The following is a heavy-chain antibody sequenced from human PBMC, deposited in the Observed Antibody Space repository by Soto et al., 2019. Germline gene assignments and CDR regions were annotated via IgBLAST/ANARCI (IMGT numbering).Heavy chain of an antibody. V-gene: IGHV3-23*01. D-gene: IGHD1-20*01. Sequence: WGSLRLSCAASGFTFSSYAMTWFLQAPGKGLEWISAVSGSGGSTYYADSVKGRFTISRDNSKDTLYLQMNNLRAEDTAVYYCAKPPDYNWNDYWGQGTLVTVS. CDR1: GFTFSSYA. J-gene: IGHJ4*02. CDR3: AKPPDYNWNDY. CDR2: VSGSGGST.